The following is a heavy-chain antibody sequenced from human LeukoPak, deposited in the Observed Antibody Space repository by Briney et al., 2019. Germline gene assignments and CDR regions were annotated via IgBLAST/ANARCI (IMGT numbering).Heavy chain of an antibody. CDR3: AKATMATTYFDY. J-gene: IGHJ4*02. V-gene: IGHV3-23*01. CDR2: ISGRGDTI. CDR1: GFTFSSYA. Sequence: GGSLRLSCAASGFTFSSYAMSWVRQAPGKGLEWVSAISGRGDTIFYADSLRGRFTVSRDNSKNTPYLQMNSLRAEDTAVYYCAKATMATTYFDYWGQGTLVTVSS. D-gene: IGHD5-24*01.